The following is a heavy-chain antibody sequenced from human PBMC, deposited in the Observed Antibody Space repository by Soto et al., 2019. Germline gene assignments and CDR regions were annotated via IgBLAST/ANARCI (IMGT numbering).Heavy chain of an antibody. CDR3: ARLTPGITGTTIGY. J-gene: IGHJ4*02. V-gene: IGHV1-69*01. D-gene: IGHD1-7*01. Sequence: QVQLVQSGAEVKKPGSSVKVSCKASGGTFSSYASSWVRQAPGQGLEWMGGIIPIFGTANYAQKFQGRVTITADESTSTAYMELSSLRSEDTAVYYCARLTPGITGTTIGYWGQGTLVTVSS. CDR1: GGTFSSYA. CDR2: IIPIFGTA.